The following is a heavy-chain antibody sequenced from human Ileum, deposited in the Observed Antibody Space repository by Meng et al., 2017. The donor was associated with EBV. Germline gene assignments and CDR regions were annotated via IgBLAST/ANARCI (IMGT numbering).Heavy chain of an antibody. CDR3: ARVGQWLPIDY. D-gene: IGHD6-19*01. V-gene: IGHV4-4*02. CDR1: GGSISSSNW. CDR2: IYHSGST. J-gene: IGHJ4*02. Sequence: QVQLQESGPGLGKPSGTLSPTCAGSGGSISSSNWWSWVRQPPGKGLEWIGEIYHSGSTNYNPSLKSRVTMSVDKSKNQFSLNLSSVTAADTAVYYCARVGQWLPIDYWGQGTLVTVSS.